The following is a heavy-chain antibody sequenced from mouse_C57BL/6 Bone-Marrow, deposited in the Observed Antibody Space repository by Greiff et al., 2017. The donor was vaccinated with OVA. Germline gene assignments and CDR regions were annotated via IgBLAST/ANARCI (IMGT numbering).Heavy chain of an antibody. CDR2: INPYNGGT. CDR1: GYTFTDYY. D-gene: IGHD2-4*01. CDR3: ARYYYDYDDYAMDY. Sequence: EVQGVESGPVLVKPGASVKMSCKASGYTFTDYYMNWVKQSHGKSLEWIGVINPYNGGTSYNQKFKGKATLTVDKSSSTAYMELNSLTSEDSAVYYCARYYYDYDDYAMDYWGQGTSVTVSS. V-gene: IGHV1-19*01. J-gene: IGHJ4*01.